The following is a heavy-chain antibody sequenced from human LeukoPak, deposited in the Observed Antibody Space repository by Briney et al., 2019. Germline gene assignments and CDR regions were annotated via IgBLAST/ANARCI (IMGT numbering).Heavy chain of an antibody. Sequence: PGGSLRLSCAASGYTFSGSAMHWVRQASGKGLEWVGRIRSKANSYATAYAASVKGRFTISRDDSKNTAYLQMNSLKTEDTAVYYCTRTAVAGTSDYWGQGTLVTVSS. D-gene: IGHD6-19*01. CDR3: TRTAVAGTSDY. V-gene: IGHV3-73*01. CDR2: IRSKANSYAT. CDR1: GYTFSGSA. J-gene: IGHJ4*02.